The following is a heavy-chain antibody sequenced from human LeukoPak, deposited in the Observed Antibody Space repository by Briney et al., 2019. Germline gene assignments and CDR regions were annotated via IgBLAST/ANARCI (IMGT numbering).Heavy chain of an antibody. D-gene: IGHD3-22*01. J-gene: IGHJ4*02. Sequence: GGSLRLSCAASGFTFDDYGMSWVRQAPGKGLEWVSGINWNGGSTGYADSVKGRFTISRDNAKNSLYLQMNSLRAEDTALYYCARERAYYYDSSGYYYFDYCGQGTLVTVSS. CDR2: INWNGGST. V-gene: IGHV3-20*04. CDR1: GFTFDDYG. CDR3: ARERAYYYDSSGYYYFDY.